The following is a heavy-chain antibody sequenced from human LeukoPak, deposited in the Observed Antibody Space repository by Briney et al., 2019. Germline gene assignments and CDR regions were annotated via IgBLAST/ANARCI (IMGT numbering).Heavy chain of an antibody. CDR2: IYHNGNT. CDR1: GDSISSGIFY. CDR3: ARVYGSCSGGGCYFFNY. Sequence: SQTLSLTCSVSGDSISSGIFYWSWIRQPPGKGLEWIGYIYHNGNTYYNPSLKSRVTISVDTSQNEFSLKVNSVTAADTGVYYCARVYGSCSGGGCYFFNYWGQGTLVTVSS. D-gene: IGHD2-15*01. V-gene: IGHV4-30-2*01. J-gene: IGHJ4*02.